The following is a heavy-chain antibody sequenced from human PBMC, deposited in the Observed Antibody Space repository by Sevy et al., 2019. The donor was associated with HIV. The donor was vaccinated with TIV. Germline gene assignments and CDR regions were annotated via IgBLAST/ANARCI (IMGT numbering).Heavy chain of an antibody. J-gene: IGHJ5*02. Sequence: ASVKVSCKVSGYTLTELSMHWVRQAPGKGLEWMGGFDPEDGETIYAQKFQGRVTMTEDTSTDTAYMELSSLRSEDTAMYYCATGQGRTGYSSSWYTWFDPWGQGTLVTVSS. CDR3: ATGQGRTGYSSSWYTWFDP. V-gene: IGHV1-24*01. CDR1: GYTLTELS. CDR2: FDPEDGET. D-gene: IGHD6-13*01.